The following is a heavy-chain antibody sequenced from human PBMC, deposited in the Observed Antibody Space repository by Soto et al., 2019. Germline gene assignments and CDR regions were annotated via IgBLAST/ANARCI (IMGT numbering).Heavy chain of an antibody. CDR1: GFTFGDYA. V-gene: IGHV3-49*03. J-gene: IGHJ4*02. Sequence: GGSLRLSCTASGFTFGDYAMSWFRQAPGKGLEWVGFIRSKAYGGTTEYAASVKGRFTISRDDSKSIAYLQMNSLKTEDTAVYYCTRVESSSWYNPTPQTVPIFDYWGQGTLVTVSS. CDR3: TRVESSSWYNPTPQTVPIFDY. D-gene: IGHD6-13*01. CDR2: IRSKAYGGTT.